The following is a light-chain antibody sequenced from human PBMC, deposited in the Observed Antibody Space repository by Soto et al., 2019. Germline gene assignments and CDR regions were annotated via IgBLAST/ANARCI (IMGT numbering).Light chain of an antibody. Sequence: EIVLTQSPGTLSSSPGGRVTLSCRASQSVRDSHLAWFQQKPGQAPRLLIYDASSRATGIPDRFSGSGSGTEFTLTISRLEPEDVAVYYCEQYDNQQWTFGQGTKVEIK. J-gene: IGKJ1*01. CDR1: QSVRDSH. CDR2: DAS. CDR3: EQYDNQQWT. V-gene: IGKV3-20*01.